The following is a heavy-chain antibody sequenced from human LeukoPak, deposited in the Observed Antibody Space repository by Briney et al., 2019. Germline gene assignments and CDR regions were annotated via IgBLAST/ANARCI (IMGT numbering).Heavy chain of an antibody. J-gene: IGHJ4*02. CDR1: GYTFSSYP. CDR2: IKTSSSVM. D-gene: IGHD1-1*01. CDR3: ATDNDFAFAF. V-gene: IGHV3-48*02. Sequence: PGGSLRLSCAASGYTFSSYPMNWLRQAPGKGLEWVSHIKTSSSVMSYADSVMGRFTISRDDAKNSLYLELSSRSDDDTDVYFCATDNDFAFAFWGQGTLVTVSS.